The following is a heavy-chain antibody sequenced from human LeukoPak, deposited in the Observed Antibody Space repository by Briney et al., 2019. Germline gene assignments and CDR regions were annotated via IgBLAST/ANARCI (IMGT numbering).Heavy chain of an antibody. Sequence: PSQTLSLTCTVSGGSISSGSYYWRWIRQPAGKGLEWIVRIYTSGSTNYNPSLKSRVTISVDTSKNQFSLKLSSVTAADTAVYYCARITDYSDYYYYSMDVWGKGTTVTVSS. CDR2: IYTSGST. J-gene: IGHJ6*03. D-gene: IGHD4-11*01. CDR1: GGSISSGSYY. V-gene: IGHV4-61*02. CDR3: ARITDYSDYYYYSMDV.